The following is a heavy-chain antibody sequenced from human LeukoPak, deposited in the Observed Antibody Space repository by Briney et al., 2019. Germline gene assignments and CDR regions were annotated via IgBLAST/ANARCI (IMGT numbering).Heavy chain of an antibody. CDR3: ARGRPHGNDY. D-gene: IGHD4-23*01. J-gene: IGHJ4*02. CDR2: IASDGSST. V-gene: IGHV3-74*01. CDR1: GFTFSSYW. Sequence: GGSLRLSCAASGFTFSSYWMNWVRQAPGKGLVWVSRIASDGSSTTYADSVKGRFSISRDNAKNTLYLQMNSLRVEDTAAYYCARGRPHGNDYWGQGTLVTVFS.